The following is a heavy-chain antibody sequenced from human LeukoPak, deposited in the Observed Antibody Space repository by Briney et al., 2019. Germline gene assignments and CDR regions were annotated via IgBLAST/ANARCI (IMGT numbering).Heavy chain of an antibody. V-gene: IGHV4-39*01. D-gene: IGHD3-10*01. CDR3: ARGDGGFGEFSFDY. CDR2: IYYSGDT. J-gene: IGHJ4*02. Sequence: PSETLSLTCTVSGGSISSSSYYWAWIRQPPGKGPEWIGTIYYSGDTYYNPSLKSRVTISVDTSKNQFSLKLSSVTAADTAVYYCARGDGGFGEFSFDYWGQGTLVTVSS. CDR1: GGSISSSSYY.